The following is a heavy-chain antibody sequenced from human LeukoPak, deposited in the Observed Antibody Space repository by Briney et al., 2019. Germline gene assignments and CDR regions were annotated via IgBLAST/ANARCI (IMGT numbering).Heavy chain of an antibody. CDR1: GFTFTDYF. D-gene: IGHD3-16*01. CDR2: ISRRDNTM. Sequence: GGSLRLSCVASGFTFTDYFMSWVRQAPGKGLEWLSYISRRDNTMSYADSVRGRFITSRDNAKNSLYLQMNSLRAEDTAVYYCARDWGDACDGFDMWGQGTMVTVSS. CDR3: ARDWGDACDGFDM. V-gene: IGHV3-11*04. J-gene: IGHJ3*02.